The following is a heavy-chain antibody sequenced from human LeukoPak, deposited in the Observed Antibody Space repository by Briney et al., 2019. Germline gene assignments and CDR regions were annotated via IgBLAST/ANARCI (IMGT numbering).Heavy chain of an antibody. CDR3: AKGLKRITIFGVVTGRNDAFDI. J-gene: IGHJ3*02. V-gene: IGHV3-23*01. Sequence: GGSLRLSCGASGFTFSSYAMSWVRQAPGKGLEWVSTISGSGGSTYYADSVKGRFTISRDNSKNTLYLQMNSLRAEDTAVYYCAKGLKRITIFGVVTGRNDAFDIWGQGTMVTVSS. CDR1: GFTFSSYA. CDR2: ISGSGGST. D-gene: IGHD3-3*01.